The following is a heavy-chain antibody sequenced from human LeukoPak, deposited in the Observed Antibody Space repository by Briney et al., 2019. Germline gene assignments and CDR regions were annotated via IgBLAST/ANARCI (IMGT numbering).Heavy chain of an antibody. CDR3: ARGMFGSIFGVVTDNDYFDY. J-gene: IGHJ4*02. CDR1: GGSISSGDYY. CDR2: IYYSGST. Sequence: SETLSLTCTVSGGSISSGDYYWSWIRQPPGKGLKWIGYIYYSGSTYYNPSLKSRVTISVDTSKNQFSLKLSSVTAADTAVYYCARGMFGSIFGVVTDNDYFDYWGQGTLVTVSS. D-gene: IGHD3-3*01. V-gene: IGHV4-30-4*01.